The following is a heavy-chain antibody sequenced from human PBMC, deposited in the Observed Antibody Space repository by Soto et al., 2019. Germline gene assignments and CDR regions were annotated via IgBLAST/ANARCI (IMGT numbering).Heavy chain of an antibody. CDR2: IYYSGRT. CDR3: ARGSFSSSSSWFDP. J-gene: IGHJ5*02. CDR1: GGSISSGGYY. V-gene: IGHV4-31*03. D-gene: IGHD6-6*01. Sequence: KSSETLSLTCTVSGGSISSGGYYWSWIRQHPGKGLEWIGYIYYSGRTYYNPSLHSRASIAVDTTENQFSLKLTSVTAADTSVYYCARGSFSSSSSWFDPWGRGTLVTVSS.